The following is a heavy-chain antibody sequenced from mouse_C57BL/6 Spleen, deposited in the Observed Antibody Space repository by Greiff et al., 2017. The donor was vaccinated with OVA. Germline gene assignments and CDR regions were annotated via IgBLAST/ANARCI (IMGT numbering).Heavy chain of an antibody. J-gene: IGHJ2*01. CDR1: GYTFTSYW. CDR2: IHPNSGST. CDR3: ARGYYGNYVTHD. Sequence: QVQLQQSGAELVKPGASVKLSCKASGYTFTSYWMHWVKQRPGQGLEWIGMIHPNSGSTNYNEKFKSKATLTVDKSSSTAYMQLSSLTSEDSAVYYCARGYYGNYVTHDGGQGTTLTVSS. V-gene: IGHV1-64*01. D-gene: IGHD2-1*01.